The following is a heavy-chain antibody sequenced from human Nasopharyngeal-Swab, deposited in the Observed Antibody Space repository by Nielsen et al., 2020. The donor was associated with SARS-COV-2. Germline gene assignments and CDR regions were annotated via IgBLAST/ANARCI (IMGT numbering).Heavy chain of an antibody. Sequence: GESLKISCAASGFTFSRYDMHWVRQATGKGLEWVSAIGTAGDTYCPGSVKGRFTISRENAKNSLDLQMNSLRAGDTAVYYCARNMAVAGDGLTGPYSSGMDVWGQSTTVPVSS. J-gene: IGHJ6*02. CDR3: ARNMAVAGDGLTGPYSSGMDV. V-gene: IGHV3-13*01. CDR2: IGTAGDT. D-gene: IGHD6-19*01. CDR1: GFTFSRYD.